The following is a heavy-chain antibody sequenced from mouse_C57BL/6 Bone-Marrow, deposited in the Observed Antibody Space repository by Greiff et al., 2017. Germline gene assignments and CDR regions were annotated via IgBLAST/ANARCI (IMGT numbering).Heavy chain of an antibody. D-gene: IGHD1-1*01. Sequence: EVQLQQSGAELVRPGASVKLSCTASGFNIKDDYMHWVKQRPEQGLEWIGWIDPENGDTEYASQFPGKATITADTSSNTAYLQLSSLTSEDTAVYYCTTGGFYYYGSSYGYWGQGTTLTVSS. CDR3: TTGGFYYYGSSYGY. CDR1: GFNIKDDY. CDR2: IDPENGDT. J-gene: IGHJ2*01. V-gene: IGHV14-4*01.